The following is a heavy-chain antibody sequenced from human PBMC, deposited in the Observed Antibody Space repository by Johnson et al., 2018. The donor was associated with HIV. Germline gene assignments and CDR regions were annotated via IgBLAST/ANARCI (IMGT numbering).Heavy chain of an antibody. D-gene: IGHD6-6*01. J-gene: IGHJ3*02. Sequence: QVQLVESGGGVVQPGGSLRLSCAASGFSFSSYAMHWVRQAPGKGLEWVAVISYDGSNKYYADSVKGRFTISRDNSKNTLYLQMNSLRAEDTAVYYCARDITAARPSAFDIWGQGTMVTVSS. CDR2: ISYDGSNK. V-gene: IGHV3-30*04. CDR1: GFSFSSYA. CDR3: ARDITAARPSAFDI.